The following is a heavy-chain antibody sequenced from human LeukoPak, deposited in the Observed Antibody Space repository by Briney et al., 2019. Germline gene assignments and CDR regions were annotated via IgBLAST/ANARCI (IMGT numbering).Heavy chain of an antibody. CDR3: VHSSGYAYGLEY. V-gene: IGHV3-21*01. J-gene: IGHJ4*02. D-gene: IGHD5-18*01. CDR1: GFTFSLYW. CDR2: ISSSSSYI. Sequence: GGSLRLSCAASGFTFSLYWMHWVRQAPGKGLEWVSSISSSSSYIYYADSLKGRFIISRNNAENSLYLQMNSLGAEDTAVYYCVHSSGYAYGLEYWGQGTLVTVSS.